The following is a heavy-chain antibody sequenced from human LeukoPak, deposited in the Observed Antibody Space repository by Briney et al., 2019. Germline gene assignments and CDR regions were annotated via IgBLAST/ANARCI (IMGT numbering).Heavy chain of an antibody. J-gene: IGHJ4*02. V-gene: IGHV5-51*01. CDR3: ARAPNFDN. CDR1: GYSFTTYW. CDR2: VYPGDSET. Sequence: GESLKISCKASGYSFTTYWVGWVRQMPGKGLEWMGVVYPGDSETKYSPSFEGQVTISVDKSVSTAYLQWNSLKASDTAMYYCARAPNFDNWGQGTLVTVSS.